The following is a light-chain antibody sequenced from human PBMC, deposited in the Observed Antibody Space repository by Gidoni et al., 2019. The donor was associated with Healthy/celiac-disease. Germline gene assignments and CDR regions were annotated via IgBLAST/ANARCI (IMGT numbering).Light chain of an antibody. CDR1: ALPKQY. J-gene: IGLJ2*01. V-gene: IGLV3-25*03. CDR3: QSADSSGTYGV. Sequence: SYELTQPPSVSVSPGQTARITCSGDALPKQYAYWYQQKPGQAPVLVIYKDRERPSGIPERFSGPSSGTTVTLTISGVQAEDEADYYGQSADSSGTYGVFGGGTKLTVL. CDR2: KDR.